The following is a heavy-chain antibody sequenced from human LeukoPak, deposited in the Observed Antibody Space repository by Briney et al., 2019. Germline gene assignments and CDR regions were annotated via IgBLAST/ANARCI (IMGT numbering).Heavy chain of an antibody. CDR1: GFTFRSYW. CDR2: IKQDGSEK. Sequence: PGGSLRLSCAASGFTFRSYWMSWVRQAPGKGLEWVANIKQDGSEKNYLNSVKGRFTIFRDNAKNSLYHQMNSLRAEDTAVYYCARDRTWWDYWGRGILVTVSS. J-gene: IGHJ4*02. V-gene: IGHV3-7*03. CDR3: ARDRTWWDY. D-gene: IGHD2-15*01.